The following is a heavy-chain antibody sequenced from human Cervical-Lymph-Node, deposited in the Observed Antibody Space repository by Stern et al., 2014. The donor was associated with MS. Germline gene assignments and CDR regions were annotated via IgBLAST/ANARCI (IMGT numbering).Heavy chain of an antibody. D-gene: IGHD3-22*01. CDR2: ISVSGTTK. CDR1: EFTSSGYS. CDR3: ARDSGFHYDRFDV. V-gene: IGHV3-48*01. J-gene: IGHJ3*01. Sequence: EVQLVESGGTLVQPGGSLRLSCVASEFTSSGYSLDWVRQAPGKGLEWISYISVSGTTKHYADSVKGRFTISRDDAKNSIYLQMNSLRAEDTAVYYCARDSGFHYDRFDVWGQGTTVTVSS.